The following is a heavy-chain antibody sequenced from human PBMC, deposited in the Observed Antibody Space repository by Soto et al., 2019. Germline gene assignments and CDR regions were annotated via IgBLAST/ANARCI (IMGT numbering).Heavy chain of an antibody. Sequence: PLETLSLTCTVSGGSISSGDYYWSWIRQPPGKGLEWIGYIYYSGSTYYNPSLKSRVTISLDTSQNQFSLKLLSVTAADTAIYYCARSGVTGIVIPSHWFDPWGQGTLVTVSS. V-gene: IGHV4-30-4*01. D-gene: IGHD2-21*02. CDR1: GGSISSGDYY. CDR2: IYYSGST. J-gene: IGHJ5*02. CDR3: ARSGVTGIVIPSHWFDP.